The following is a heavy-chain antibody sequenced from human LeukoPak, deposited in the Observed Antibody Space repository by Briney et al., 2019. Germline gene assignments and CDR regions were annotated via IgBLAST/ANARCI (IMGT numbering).Heavy chain of an antibody. D-gene: IGHD6-19*01. CDR2: ISGSHYNT. CDR1: GFTFGNYD. CDR3: AKGSLDGWLVTYRYFDN. J-gene: IGHJ4*02. Sequence: PGXSLRLSCAVSGFTFGNYDMTWVRQAPGKGLEWVSGISGSHYNTYYADSVKPRFTISRDNSKTTLYLQMDSLRVDATAVYYCAKGSLDGWLVTYRYFDNWGQGTLVTVSS. V-gene: IGHV3-23*01.